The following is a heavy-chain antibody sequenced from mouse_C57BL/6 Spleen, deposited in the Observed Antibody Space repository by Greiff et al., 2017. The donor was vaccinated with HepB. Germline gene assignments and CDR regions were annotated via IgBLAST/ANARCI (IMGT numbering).Heavy chain of an antibody. Sequence: VQLQQSGAELVRPGASVTLSCKASGYTFTDYEMHWVKQTPVHGLEWIGAIDPETGGTAYNQKFKGKAILTADKSSSTAYMELRSLTSEDSAVYYCTRDDGYWYFDVWGTGTTVTVSS. V-gene: IGHV1-15*01. CDR3: TRDDGYWYFDV. D-gene: IGHD2-3*01. CDR2: IDPETGGT. J-gene: IGHJ1*03. CDR1: GYTFTDYE.